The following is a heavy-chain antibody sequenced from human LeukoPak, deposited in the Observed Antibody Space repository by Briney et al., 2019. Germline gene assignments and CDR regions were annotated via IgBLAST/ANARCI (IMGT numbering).Heavy chain of an antibody. Sequence: ASVKVSCKVSGYTFTSYAMNWVRQAPGQGLEWMGWINTNTGNPTYAQGFTGRFVFSLDTSVSTAYLQISSLKAEDTAVYYCARDQVMITFGGVTRDAFDICGQGTMVTVSS. CDR1: GYTFTSYA. J-gene: IGHJ3*02. CDR3: ARDQVMITFGGVTRDAFDI. D-gene: IGHD3-16*01. CDR2: INTNTGNP. V-gene: IGHV7-4-1*02.